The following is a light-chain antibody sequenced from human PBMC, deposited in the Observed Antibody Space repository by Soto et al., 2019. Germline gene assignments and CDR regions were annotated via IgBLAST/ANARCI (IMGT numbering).Light chain of an antibody. Sequence: QSVLTQPRSVSGSPGQSVTISCTGTSSDVGGYNYVSWYQQHPGKAPKLMTYDVSKRPSGVPDRFSGSKSGNTASLTISGLQAEDEADYYCGSYTSSRIYVFGAGTKVTVL. CDR2: DVS. J-gene: IGLJ1*01. CDR1: SSDVGGYNY. CDR3: GSYTSSRIYV. V-gene: IGLV2-11*01.